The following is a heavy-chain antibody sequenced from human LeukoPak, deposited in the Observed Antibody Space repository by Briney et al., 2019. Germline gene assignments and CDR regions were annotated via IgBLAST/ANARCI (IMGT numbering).Heavy chain of an antibody. D-gene: IGHD5-18*01. CDR2: INPNIGST. J-gene: IGHJ6*03. CDR1: GYTFTDYY. Sequence: ASVKVSCKASGYTFTDYYMHWVRQAPGQGLEWMGWINPNIGSTNYAQKFQGRVTMTRDTSSSTAYMELSSLRSEDTAVYYCARGFPPLVDTAILGYYYYYMDVWGKGTTVTIPS. CDR3: ARGFPPLVDTAILGYYYYYMDV. V-gene: IGHV1-2*02.